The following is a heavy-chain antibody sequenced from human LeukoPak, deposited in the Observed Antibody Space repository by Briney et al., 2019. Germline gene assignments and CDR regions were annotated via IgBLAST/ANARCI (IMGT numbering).Heavy chain of an antibody. CDR2: VHSSGTT. V-gene: IGHV4-59*11. CDR3: AALGDNNSWNNF. Sequence: PSETLSLTCSVSRGSITGHYWSWVRQPPGKGPEWVGYVHSSGTTSYNPSLKSRVTISADTSKNQFSLKMTSLTTADTGVYYCAALGDNNSWNNFWGQGTLVTVSS. D-gene: IGHD1/OR15-1a*01. CDR1: RGSITGHY. J-gene: IGHJ4*02.